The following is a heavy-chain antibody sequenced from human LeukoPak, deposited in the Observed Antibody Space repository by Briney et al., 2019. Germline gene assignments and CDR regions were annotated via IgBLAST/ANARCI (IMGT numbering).Heavy chain of an antibody. CDR3: AKLSGSSRKDAFDI. D-gene: IGHD1-26*01. CDR2: ISGSGGST. Sequence: ETLSLTCAVYGGSFSGYYWSWVRQAPGKGLEWVSAISGSGGSTYYADSVKGRFTISRDNSKNTLYLQMNSLRAVDTAVYYCAKLSGSSRKDAFDIWGQGTMVTVSS. V-gene: IGHV3-23*01. J-gene: IGHJ3*02. CDR1: GGSFSGYY.